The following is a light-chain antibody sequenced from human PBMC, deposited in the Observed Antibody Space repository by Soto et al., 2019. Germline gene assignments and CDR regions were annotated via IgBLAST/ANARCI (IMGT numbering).Light chain of an antibody. V-gene: IGKV1-5*01. J-gene: IGKJ1*01. CDR2: DAS. CDR3: QQYNSYRT. CDR1: QSINSW. Sequence: DIQMTQSPSTLSASVGDRVTITCRASQSINSWLAWYQQKPGKAPKFLIYDASSLESGVPSRFSGSGSGTEFTLTISSLQPDDFATYYCQQYNSYRTFGQGTKVEIK.